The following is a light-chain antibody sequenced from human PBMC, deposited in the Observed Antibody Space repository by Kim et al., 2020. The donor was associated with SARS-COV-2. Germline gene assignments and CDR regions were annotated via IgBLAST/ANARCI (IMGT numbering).Light chain of an antibody. J-gene: IGLJ3*02. CDR2: QDD. CDR3: QAWDSDTWL. V-gene: IGLV3-1*01. Sequence: ELTQPPSVSVSPGQTTTITCSGDKLVNRYACWYQHKPGQSPVVVIFQDDKRPSGIPERFSGSNSGHTATLTISGTQAIDEADYYCQAWDSDTWLFGGGT. CDR1: KLVNRY.